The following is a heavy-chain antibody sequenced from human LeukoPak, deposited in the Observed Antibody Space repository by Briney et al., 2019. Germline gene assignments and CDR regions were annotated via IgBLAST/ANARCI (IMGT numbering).Heavy chain of an antibody. D-gene: IGHD6-13*01. CDR2: IRYDGSSK. J-gene: IGHJ4*01. CDR3: ARDKSSSSWKYYFDY. CDR1: GFTVRSNY. Sequence: GGSLRLSCAVSGFTVRSNYMSWVRQAPGRGLEWVAFIRYDGSSKYYGDSVKGRFTISRDNSKNTLYVQLNSLRAEDTAVYYCARDKSSSSWKYYFDYWGQGTLVTVSS. V-gene: IGHV3-30*02.